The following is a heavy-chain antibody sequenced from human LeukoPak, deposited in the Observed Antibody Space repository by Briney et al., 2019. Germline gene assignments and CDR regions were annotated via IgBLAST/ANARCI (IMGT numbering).Heavy chain of an antibody. J-gene: IGHJ4*02. D-gene: IGHD6-13*01. Sequence: SQTLSLTCTVSGGYINSGGYYWSWIRQPPGKGLEWIGFIYYSGSTNYNPSLKSRVTISVDTSNNQFSLRLSSVTAADTAVYYCARGSSSWPYYFDYWGQGTLVTVSS. V-gene: IGHV4-61*08. CDR3: ARGSSSWPYYFDY. CDR2: IYYSGST. CDR1: GGYINSGGYY.